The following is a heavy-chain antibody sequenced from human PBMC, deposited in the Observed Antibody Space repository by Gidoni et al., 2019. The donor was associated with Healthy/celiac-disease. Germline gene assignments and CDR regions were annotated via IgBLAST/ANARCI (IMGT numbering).Heavy chain of an antibody. J-gene: IGHJ6*02. CDR1: GFTFSSYA. CDR2: ISGSGGST. CDR3: AKVLRYFDWPEYYYYYYGMDV. D-gene: IGHD3-9*01. Sequence: EVQLVESGGGLVQPGGSLRLSCAASGFTFSSYAMSWVRQAPGKGLEWVSAISGSGGSTYYADSVKGRFTISRDNSKNTLYLQMNSLRAEDTAVYYCAKVLRYFDWPEYYYYYYGMDVWGQGTTVTVSS. V-gene: IGHV3-23*04.